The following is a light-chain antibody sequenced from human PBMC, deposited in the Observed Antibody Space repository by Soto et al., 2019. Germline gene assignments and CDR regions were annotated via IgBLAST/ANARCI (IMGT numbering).Light chain of an antibody. J-gene: IGKJ5*01. V-gene: IGKV3-15*01. CDR3: QQYNDWFSIT. Sequence: EIVMTQSPATLSVSPGERAARSCRASQSVSSKLAWYRQRPGQAPRLVIYDTSTRATGVPARFSGSGSGTEFTLTISSLQSEDFGVYYCQQYNDWFSITFGQGTRLKIK. CDR2: DTS. CDR1: QSVSSK.